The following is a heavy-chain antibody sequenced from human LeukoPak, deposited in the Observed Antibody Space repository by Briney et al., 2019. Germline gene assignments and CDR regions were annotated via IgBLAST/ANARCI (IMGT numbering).Heavy chain of an antibody. CDR1: GYSFSTYW. Sequence: GESLKISCKASGYSFSTYWIGWVRQTPGKGLEWMGIIYPGDSDTRYSPSFQGQVTISADKSISTAYLQLHSLEPSDGAMYYCARHALTYSHGHGFNPWGQGTLVTVSS. V-gene: IGHV5-51*01. CDR2: IYPGDSDT. J-gene: IGHJ5*02. D-gene: IGHD5-18*01. CDR3: ARHALTYSHGHGFNP.